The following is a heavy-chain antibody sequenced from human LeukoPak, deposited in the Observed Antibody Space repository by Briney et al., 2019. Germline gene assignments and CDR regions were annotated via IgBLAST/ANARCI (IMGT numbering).Heavy chain of an antibody. Sequence: SETLSLTCAVYGGSFSGYYWSWIRQPPGKGLEWIGEINRSGSTNYNPSLKSRVTISVDASKNQFSLKLISVTAADTAVYYCARVAMYPFDYWGQGTLVTVSS. J-gene: IGHJ4*02. CDR2: INRSGST. CDR1: GGSFSGYY. CDR3: ARVAMYPFDY. D-gene: IGHD2-8*01. V-gene: IGHV4-34*01.